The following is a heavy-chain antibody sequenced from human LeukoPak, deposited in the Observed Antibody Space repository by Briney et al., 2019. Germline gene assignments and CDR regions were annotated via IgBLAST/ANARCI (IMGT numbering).Heavy chain of an antibody. CDR2: IWYDGSNK. V-gene: IGHV3-33*01. CDR1: GFTFSSYG. J-gene: IGHJ4*02. D-gene: IGHD6-13*01. Sequence: PGRSLRLSCAASGFTFSSYGMHWVRQAPGKGLEWVAVIWYDGSNKYYADSVKGRFTIYRDNSKNTLYLQMNSLRAEDTAVYYCARGGRAAAVPQFSFDYWGQGTLVTVSS. CDR3: ARGGRAAAVPQFSFDY.